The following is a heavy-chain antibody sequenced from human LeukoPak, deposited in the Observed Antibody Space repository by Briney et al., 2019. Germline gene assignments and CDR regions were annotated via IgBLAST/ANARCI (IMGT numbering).Heavy chain of an antibody. CDR2: ISSNGGTT. CDR3: VRGAYSSGWFLGYFDY. D-gene: IGHD6-19*01. J-gene: IGHJ4*02. Sequence: GGSLRLSCAASGFTFSSYAMHWVRQAPGKGLEYVSTISSNGGTTYYADPVKGRFTISRDNSKNTLYLQMSSLRAEDTAVYYCVRGAYSSGWFLGYFDYWGQGTLVTVSS. V-gene: IGHV3-64D*06. CDR1: GFTFSSYA.